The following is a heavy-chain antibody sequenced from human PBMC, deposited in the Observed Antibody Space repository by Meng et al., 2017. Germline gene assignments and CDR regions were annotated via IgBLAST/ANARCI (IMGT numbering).Heavy chain of an antibody. V-gene: IGHV1-8*01. CDR2: MNPNSGNT. D-gene: IGHD3-3*01. Sequence: ASVMVSCKASGYTSTSYDINWVRQATGQGLEGMGWMNPNSGNTGYAQKFQSRGTMTRNTSRSTAYMELGSLRQEDTAVYYCARDPNDDFWGGYYFSPRTNYYYGMDVWGQGTTVTVSS. CDR1: GYTSTSYD. CDR3: ARDPNDDFWGGYYFSPRTNYYYGMDV. J-gene: IGHJ6*02.